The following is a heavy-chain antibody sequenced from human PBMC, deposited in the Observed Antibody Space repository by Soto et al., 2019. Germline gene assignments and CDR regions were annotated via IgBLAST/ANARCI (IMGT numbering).Heavy chain of an antibody. CDR2: IPHSGST. CDR3: AREDDGGDSVDV. Sequence: WTWIRQSPGKGLEWIGYIPHSGSTLYNPSLKSRVTISVDTSKNQFSLHLSSVTAADTAVYFCAREDDGGDSVDVWGQGTTVTVSS. V-gene: IGHV4-30-4*08. J-gene: IGHJ6*02. D-gene: IGHD2-21*02.